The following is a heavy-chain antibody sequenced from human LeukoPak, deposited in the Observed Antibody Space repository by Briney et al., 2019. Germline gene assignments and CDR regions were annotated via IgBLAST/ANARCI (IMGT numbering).Heavy chain of an antibody. CDR2: VSGSGSST. J-gene: IGHJ4*02. CDR1: GITFSSYA. Sequence: GGSLRLSCAASGITFSSYAMSWVRQAPGKGLEWVAGVSGSGSSTYYADSVKGRFSISRDNSKNTLYLQMNSLRAEDTAVYYCAKGRPGEPYWGQGTLVTVSS. CDR3: AKGRPGEPY. D-gene: IGHD1-14*01. V-gene: IGHV3-23*01.